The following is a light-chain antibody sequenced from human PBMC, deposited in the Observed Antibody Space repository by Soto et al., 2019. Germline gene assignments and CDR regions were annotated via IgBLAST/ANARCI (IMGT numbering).Light chain of an antibody. Sequence: QSALTQPASVSGSPGQSITISCTGTSSDVGGYNFVSWYQQHPGKAPKLMISEVSNRPSGVSNRFSGSKSGNTASLTISGLQADDKADYYCSSYTSSTSYVFGTGTKLTVL. J-gene: IGLJ1*01. CDR2: EVS. CDR3: SSYTSSTSYV. CDR1: SSDVGGYNF. V-gene: IGLV2-14*01.